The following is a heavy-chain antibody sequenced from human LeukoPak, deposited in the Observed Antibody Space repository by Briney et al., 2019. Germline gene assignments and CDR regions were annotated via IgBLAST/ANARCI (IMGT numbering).Heavy chain of an antibody. CDR1: GGSISSSSYY. V-gene: IGHV4-39*07. J-gene: IGHJ4*02. D-gene: IGHD3-16*01. CDR2: IYYSGST. CDR3: ARTTNRNIMITFGGVTGNFDY. Sequence: KSSETLSLTCTVFGGSISSSSYYWGWIRQPPGKGLEWIGSIYYSGSTYYNPSLKSRVTISVDTSKNQFSLKLSSVTAADTTVYYCARTTNRNIMITFGGVTGNFDYWGQGTLVTVSS.